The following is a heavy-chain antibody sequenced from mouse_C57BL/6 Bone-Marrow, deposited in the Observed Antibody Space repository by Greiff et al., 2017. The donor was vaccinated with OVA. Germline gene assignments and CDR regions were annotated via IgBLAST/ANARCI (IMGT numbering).Heavy chain of an antibody. D-gene: IGHD1-1*01. V-gene: IGHV1-19*01. CDR1: GYTFTDYY. Sequence: VQLQQSGPVLVKPGASVKMSCKASGYTFTDYYMNWVKQSHGKSLEWIGVINPYNGGTSYNQKFKGKATLTVDKSSSTAYMELNSLTSEDSAVYYCASLYGSSFYYAMDYWGQGTSVTVSS. CDR2: INPYNGGT. CDR3: ASLYGSSFYYAMDY. J-gene: IGHJ4*01.